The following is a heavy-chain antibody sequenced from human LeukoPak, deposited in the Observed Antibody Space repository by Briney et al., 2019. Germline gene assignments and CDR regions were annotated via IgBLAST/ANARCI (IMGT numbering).Heavy chain of an antibody. V-gene: IGHV3-15*01. CDR1: GFTFSSYE. CDR3: TTDQYYYDSSGYYKPAHFDY. J-gene: IGHJ4*02. Sequence: GGSLRLSCAASGFTFSSYEMNWVRQAPGKGLEWVGRIKSKTDGGTTDYAAPVKGRFTISRDDSKNTLYLRMNSLKTEDTAVYYCTTDQYYYDSSGYYKPAHFDYWGQGTLVTVSS. D-gene: IGHD3-22*01. CDR2: IKSKTDGGTT.